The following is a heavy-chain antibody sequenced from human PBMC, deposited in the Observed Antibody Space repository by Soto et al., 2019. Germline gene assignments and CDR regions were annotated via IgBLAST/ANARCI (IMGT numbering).Heavy chain of an antibody. J-gene: IGHJ4*02. CDR1: GGSISSGGHS. V-gene: IGHV4-61*08. Sequence: SETLSLTCAVSGGSISSGGHSWSWIRQAPGKGLEWIGYVESSGRTEYKPSLASRVTLSLDSSQNQFSLTLRSVTTADRALYFCARGVYGAYLDYWGQGIPVTVS. CDR2: VESSGRT. D-gene: IGHD3-10*01. CDR3: ARGVYGAYLDY.